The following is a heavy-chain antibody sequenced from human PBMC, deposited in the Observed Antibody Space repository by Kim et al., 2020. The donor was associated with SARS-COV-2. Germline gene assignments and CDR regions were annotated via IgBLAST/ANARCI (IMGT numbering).Heavy chain of an antibody. Sequence: GRFTISRDNAKNRLYLQMNSLRAEDTAVYYCARGPYYVGNTLYYYYGLDVWGQGTTVTVSS. D-gene: IGHD3-10*02. V-gene: IGHV3-74*01. J-gene: IGHJ6*02. CDR3: ARGPYYVGNTLYYYYGLDV.